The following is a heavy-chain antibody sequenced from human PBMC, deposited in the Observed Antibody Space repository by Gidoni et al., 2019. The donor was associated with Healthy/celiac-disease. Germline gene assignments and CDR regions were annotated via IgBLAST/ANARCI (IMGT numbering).Heavy chain of an antibody. Sequence: QVQLQQWGAGLLKPSETLSLTCAVSGGSFSGYYWSWTRQPPGKGLEWIGEINHRGSTNYNPSLKSRVTISVDTSKNQFSLKLSSVTAADAAVYYCARDATDCSGGSCYSAPFDYWGQGTLVTVSS. CDR3: ARDATDCSGGSCYSAPFDY. V-gene: IGHV4-34*01. J-gene: IGHJ4*02. D-gene: IGHD2-15*01. CDR1: GGSFSGYY. CDR2: INHRGST.